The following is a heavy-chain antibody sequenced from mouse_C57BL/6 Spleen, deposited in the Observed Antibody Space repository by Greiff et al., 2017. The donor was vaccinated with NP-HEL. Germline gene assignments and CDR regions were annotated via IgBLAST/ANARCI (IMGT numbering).Heavy chain of an antibody. CDR1: GYSITSGYY. CDR2: ISYDGSN. D-gene: IGHD2-3*01. V-gene: IGHV3-6*01. CDR3: ARYDGLYYFDY. Sequence: EVKLVESGPGLVKPSQSLSLTCSVTGYSITSGYYWNWIRQFPGNKLEWMGYISYDGSNNYNPSLKNRISITRDTSKNQFFLKLNSVTTEDTATYYCARYDGLYYFDYWGQGTTLTVSS. J-gene: IGHJ2*01.